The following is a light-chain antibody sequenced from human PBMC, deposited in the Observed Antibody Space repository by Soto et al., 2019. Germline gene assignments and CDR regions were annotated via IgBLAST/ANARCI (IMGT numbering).Light chain of an antibody. V-gene: IGKV3-11*01. J-gene: IGKJ2*01. CDR1: QSVGSR. Sequence: VVLTQTPATLSLSPGEGATLSCRASQSVGSRLAWYQQKPGQAPRLLIYDLSNRATGIPARFSGSGSGTDFTLTINSLEPEDFAVYYCQQRSSWPGTFGQGTKLEIK. CDR2: DLS. CDR3: QQRSSWPGT.